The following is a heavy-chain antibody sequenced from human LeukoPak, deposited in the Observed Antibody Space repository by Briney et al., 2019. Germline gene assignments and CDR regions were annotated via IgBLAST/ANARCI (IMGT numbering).Heavy chain of an antibody. CDR1: GGTFSSYA. Sequence: SVKVSCKASGGTFSSYAISWVRQAPGQGLEWMGGIIPIFGTANYAQKFQGRVTITADESTSTAYMELSSLRSEDTAVYYCAGAGPGSDFWSGLYYYYYYMDVWGKGTTVTVSS. CDR3: AGAGPGSDFWSGLYYYYYYMDV. CDR2: IIPIFGTA. V-gene: IGHV1-69*13. D-gene: IGHD3-3*01. J-gene: IGHJ6*03.